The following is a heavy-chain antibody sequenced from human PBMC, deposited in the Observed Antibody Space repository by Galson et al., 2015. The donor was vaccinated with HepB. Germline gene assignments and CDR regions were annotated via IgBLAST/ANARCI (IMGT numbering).Heavy chain of an antibody. CDR1: GFTFGDYA. CDR2: IRSKAYGGTT. J-gene: IGHJ4*02. CDR3: TRPGYDFWSGHIYYFDY. V-gene: IGHV3-49*03. Sequence: SLRLSCAASGFTFGDYAMSWFRQAPGKGLEWVGFIRSKAYGGTTEYAASVKGRFTISRDDSKSIAYLQMNSLKTEDTAVYYCTRPGYDFWSGHIYYFDYWGQGTLVTVSS. D-gene: IGHD3-3*01.